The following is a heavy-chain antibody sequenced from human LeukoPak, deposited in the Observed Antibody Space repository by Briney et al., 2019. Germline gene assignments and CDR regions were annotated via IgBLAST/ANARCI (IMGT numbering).Heavy chain of an antibody. D-gene: IGHD3-10*01. Sequence: PGGSLRLSCAASGFTFDDYGMSWVRHAPGKGLEWVSGINWNSGSTGYANSVKGRFTISRDNAKNSLYLQMNSLRAEDTASYYCARRRVTFVRGVDITSYYFDYWGQGTLVTVSS. CDR2: INWNSGST. V-gene: IGHV3-20*04. CDR1: GFTFDDYG. CDR3: ARRRVTFVRGVDITSYYFDY. J-gene: IGHJ4*02.